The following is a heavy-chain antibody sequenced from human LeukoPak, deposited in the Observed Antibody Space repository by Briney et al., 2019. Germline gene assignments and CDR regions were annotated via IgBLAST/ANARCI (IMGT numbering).Heavy chain of an antibody. CDR1: GGTFSSYA. CDR2: IIPIFGTA. CDR3: AREGSSSWTKYNWFDP. D-gene: IGHD6-13*01. J-gene: IGHJ5*02. Sequence: SVKVSCKASGGTFSSYAISWVRQAPGQGLEWMGGIIPIFGTANYAQKFQGRVTITADKSTSTAYMELSSLRSEDTAGYYCAREGSSSWTKYNWFDPWGQGTLVTVSS. V-gene: IGHV1-69*06.